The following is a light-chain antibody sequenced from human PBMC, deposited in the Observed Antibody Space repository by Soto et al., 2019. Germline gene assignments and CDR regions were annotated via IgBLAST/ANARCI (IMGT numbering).Light chain of an antibody. CDR1: NSNIGRNI. J-gene: IGLJ3*02. Sequence: QSVLTQPPSAFGTPGQTVTISCSGANSNIGRNIVHWYQHLPGAAPKLLISTNNQRPSGVPDRFSGAKSGTSASLAISGLQSEDEADYYCATWDDTLNGPVFGGGTNSPS. CDR3: ATWDDTLNGPV. V-gene: IGLV1-44*01. CDR2: TNN.